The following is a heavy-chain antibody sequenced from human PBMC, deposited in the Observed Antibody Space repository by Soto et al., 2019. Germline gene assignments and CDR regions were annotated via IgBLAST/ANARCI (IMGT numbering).Heavy chain of an antibody. V-gene: IGHV4-39*01. CDR1: GGTISSSGYY. CDR3: ARCRTTRKTDYYDSSGYKNWFDP. Sequence: ILSLTYPVSGGTISSSGYYLSWQRPPPGKGLEWIGSIYYSGSPYYNPSLKSRVTISVDTSKNQFSLKLSSVTAADTAVYYCARCRTTRKTDYYDSSGYKNWFDPWGQGTLVYVSS. D-gene: IGHD3-22*01. J-gene: IGHJ5*02. CDR2: IYYSGSP.